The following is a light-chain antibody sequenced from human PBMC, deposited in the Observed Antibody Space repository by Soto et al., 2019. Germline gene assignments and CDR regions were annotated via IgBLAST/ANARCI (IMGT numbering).Light chain of an antibody. CDR3: QHYQSGHPIT. Sequence: EIVMTQSPATLSVSPGERATLSCRASQSVNINLAWYQQKPGQAPRLLIQGASTRATGTPARFSGSGSGTDFTLTISRLEPEDFALYYCQHYQSGHPITFGQGTRLEIK. J-gene: IGKJ5*01. CDR1: QSVNIN. CDR2: GAS. V-gene: IGKV3-15*01.